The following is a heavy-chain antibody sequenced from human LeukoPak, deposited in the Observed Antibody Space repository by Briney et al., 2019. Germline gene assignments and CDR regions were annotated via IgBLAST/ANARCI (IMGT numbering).Heavy chain of an antibody. D-gene: IGHD6-19*01. CDR3: ARDPGLYSNGWEYYFDS. CDR2: MTGSGHRI. V-gene: IGHV3-11*01. J-gene: IGHJ4*02. CDR1: GFTFRDYY. Sequence: GGSLRLSCAASGFTFRDYYMSWIRQAPGKGPEWVAYMTGSGHRIYYADSVKGRFPISRDNTQNSLYLQMNSLRAEDTAVYYCARDPGLYSNGWEYYFDSWGQGTLVTVSS.